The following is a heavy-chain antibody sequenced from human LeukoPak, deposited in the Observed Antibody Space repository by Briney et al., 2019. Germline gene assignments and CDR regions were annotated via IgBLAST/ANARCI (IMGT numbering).Heavy chain of an antibody. V-gene: IGHV3-53*01. CDR1: GFTVSSNY. J-gene: IGHJ4*02. CDR2: IYSGGST. D-gene: IGHD2-15*01. Sequence: PGGSLRLSCAASGFTVSSNYMSWVRQAPGKGLEWVSVIYSGGSTYYADSVKGRFTISRDNSKNTLYLQMNSLRAEDTAVYYCARDAPFYCSGGSCYGEWGQGTLVTVSS. CDR3: ARDAPFYCSGGSCYGE.